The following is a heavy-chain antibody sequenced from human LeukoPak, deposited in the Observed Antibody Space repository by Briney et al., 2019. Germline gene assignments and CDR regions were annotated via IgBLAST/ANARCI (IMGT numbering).Heavy chain of an antibody. CDR2: IIPIFGTA. Sequence: SVKVSCKASGGTFSSYAISWVRQAPGQGLEWMGGIIPIFGTANYAQKFQGRVTITTDESTSTAYMELSSLRSEDTAVYYCASQDIVVVPAAIKDLPNYYYYYYMDVWGKGTTVTVSS. CDR3: ASQDIVVVPAAIKDLPNYYYYYYMDV. D-gene: IGHD2-2*02. V-gene: IGHV1-69*05. J-gene: IGHJ6*03. CDR1: GGTFSSYA.